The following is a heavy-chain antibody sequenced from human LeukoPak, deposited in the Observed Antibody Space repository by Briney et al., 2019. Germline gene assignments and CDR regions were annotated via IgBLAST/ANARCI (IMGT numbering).Heavy chain of an antibody. Sequence: SETLSLTCTVSGGSTSSSSYYWGWIRQPPGKGLEWIGSIYYSGSTYYNLSLKSRVTISVDTSKNQFSLKLSSVTAADTAVYYCARQGATYYFDYWGQGTLVTVSS. CDR2: IYYSGST. CDR1: GGSTSSSSYY. CDR3: ARQGATYYFDY. J-gene: IGHJ4*02. V-gene: IGHV4-39*01.